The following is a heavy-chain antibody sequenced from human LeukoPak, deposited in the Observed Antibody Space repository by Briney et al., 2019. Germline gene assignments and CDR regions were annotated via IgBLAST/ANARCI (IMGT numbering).Heavy chain of an antibody. CDR1: GGSISSYY. Sequence: KPSETLSLTCTVSGGSISSYYWSWIRQPPGKGLEWIGYIYYSGSTNYNPSLKSRVTISVDTSKNQFSLKLSSVTAADTAVYYCARYCGGDCRTVYGMDVWGQGTRSPSP. V-gene: IGHV4-59*01. CDR2: IYYSGST. CDR3: ARYCGGDCRTVYGMDV. J-gene: IGHJ6*02. D-gene: IGHD2-21*02.